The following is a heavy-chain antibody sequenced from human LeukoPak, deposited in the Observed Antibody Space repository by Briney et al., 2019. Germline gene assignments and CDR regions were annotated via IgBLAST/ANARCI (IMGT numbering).Heavy chain of an antibody. Sequence: ASVKVSCKASGYSFTMYYIHWVRQAPGQGLEWMGWINPNSGGTNYAQKFQGRVTMTRDTSISTAYMELSRLRSDDTAVYYCARDKELTGDYWGQGTLVTVSS. V-gene: IGHV1-2*02. CDR2: INPNSGGT. CDR1: GYSFTMYY. D-gene: IGHD1-20*01. CDR3: ARDKELTGDY. J-gene: IGHJ4*02.